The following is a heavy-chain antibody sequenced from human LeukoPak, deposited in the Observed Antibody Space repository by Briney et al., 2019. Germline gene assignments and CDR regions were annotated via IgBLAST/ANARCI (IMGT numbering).Heavy chain of an antibody. CDR3: AKDYGNDSSGFNY. CDR1: GFTFSSYS. Sequence: GGSLRLSCAASGFTFSSYSMNWVRQAPGKGLEWVSSISSSSSYIYYADSVKGRFTISRDNAKNSLYLQMNGLSAEDTAVYYCAKDYGNDSSGFNYWGQGTLVIVSS. V-gene: IGHV3-21*04. D-gene: IGHD3-22*01. CDR2: ISSSSSYI. J-gene: IGHJ4*02.